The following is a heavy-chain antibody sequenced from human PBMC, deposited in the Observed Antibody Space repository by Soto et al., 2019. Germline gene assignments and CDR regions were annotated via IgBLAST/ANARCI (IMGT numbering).Heavy chain of an antibody. Sequence: PSQTLSLTCAISGDSVSSNSAAWNWIRQSPSRGLEWLGRTYYRSKWYNDYAVSVKSRITINPDTSKNQFSLQLNSVTPEDTAVYYFARGAGRGSSWYFESAKLFDYWGQGTLVTVSS. CDR3: ARGAGRGSSWYFESAKLFDY. CDR2: TYYRSKWYN. D-gene: IGHD6-13*01. V-gene: IGHV6-1*01. CDR1: GDSVSSNSAA. J-gene: IGHJ4*02.